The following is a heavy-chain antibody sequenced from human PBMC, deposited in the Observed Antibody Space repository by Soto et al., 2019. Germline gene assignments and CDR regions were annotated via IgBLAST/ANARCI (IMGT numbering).Heavy chain of an antibody. Sequence: SETLSLTGTVPGDSISSRSYYWGFSRHRPGKGLECIGSIYYSGSTYNNPSLRSRVSMSIDTSKEQFSLKLKSVTAADTAMYFCPRQRTSVVTQDYFDVWAPGSPVTV. CDR1: GDSISSRSYY. V-gene: IGHV4-39*01. CDR3: PRQRTSVVTQDYFDV. CDR2: IYYSGST. J-gene: IGHJ4*02. D-gene: IGHD2-21*02.